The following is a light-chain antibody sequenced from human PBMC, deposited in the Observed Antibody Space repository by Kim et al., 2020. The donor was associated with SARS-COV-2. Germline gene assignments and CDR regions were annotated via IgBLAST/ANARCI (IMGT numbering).Light chain of an antibody. CDR2: EVT. Sequence: QSALTQPPSASGSPGQSVTISCTGTSSDVGAYNYVSWYQHHPGKAPKLVIYEVTKRPSGVPDRFSGSKSGNTASLAVSGLQAEDEADYYCSSYAGTKGVVFGGGTQLTVL. V-gene: IGLV2-8*01. CDR1: SSDVGAYNY. J-gene: IGLJ2*01. CDR3: SSYAGTKGVV.